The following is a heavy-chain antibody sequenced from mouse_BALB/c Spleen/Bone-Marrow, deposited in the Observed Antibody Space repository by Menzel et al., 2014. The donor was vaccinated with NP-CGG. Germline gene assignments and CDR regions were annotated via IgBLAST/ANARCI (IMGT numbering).Heavy chain of an antibody. V-gene: IGHV1-69*02. CDR1: GYTFTSYW. D-gene: IGHD2-3*01. CDR2: IYPSDSYT. Sequence: VQLQQSGAELVRPGAPVKLSCKASGYTFTSYWINWVKQRPGQGLEWIGNIYPSDSYTNYNQKFKDKATLTVDKSSSTAYMQLSSPTSEDSAVYYCTRDDGSFAYWGQGTLVTVSA. J-gene: IGHJ3*01. CDR3: TRDDGSFAY.